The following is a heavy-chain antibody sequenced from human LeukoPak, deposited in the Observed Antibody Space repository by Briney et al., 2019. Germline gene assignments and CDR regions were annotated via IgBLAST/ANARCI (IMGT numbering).Heavy chain of an antibody. CDR3: ARQVAVVEPTDPNWFDS. Sequence: SETLSLTCTVSGGSISSYYWSWIRQPPGKGLEWIGNIYYSGSTNYSPSLKRRVTISVDTSKNQFSLRLTSVTAADTAVYYCARQVAVVEPTDPNWFDSWGQGTLVTVSS. CDR1: GGSISSYY. V-gene: IGHV4-59*08. D-gene: IGHD2-21*01. J-gene: IGHJ5*01. CDR2: IYYSGST.